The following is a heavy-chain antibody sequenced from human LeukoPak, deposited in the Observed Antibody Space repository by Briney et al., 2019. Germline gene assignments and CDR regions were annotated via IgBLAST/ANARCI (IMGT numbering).Heavy chain of an antibody. CDR2: ITSSSTYI. J-gene: IGHJ4*02. Sequence: ETLSLTCTVSGGSISSYYWSWIRQPPGKGLEWVSSITSSSTYIYYADSVKGRFTISRDNAKNSLYLQMNSLRAEDTAVYYCAREVAPTFDYWGQGTLVTVSS. CDR1: GGSISSYY. V-gene: IGHV3-21*01. CDR3: AREVAPTFDY.